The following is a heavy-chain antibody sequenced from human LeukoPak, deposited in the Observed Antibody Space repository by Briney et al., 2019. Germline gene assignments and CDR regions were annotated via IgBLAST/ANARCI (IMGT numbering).Heavy chain of an antibody. Sequence: VASVKDSCKASGYTFTGYYMHWVRQAPGQGLEWMGWINPNSGGTNYAQKFQGRVTMTRDTSISTAYMELSRLRSDDTAVYYCARVSVVPAASLYYYGMDVWGQGTTVTVSS. CDR2: INPNSGGT. V-gene: IGHV1-2*02. CDR1: GYTFTGYY. D-gene: IGHD2-2*01. CDR3: ARVSVVPAASLYYYGMDV. J-gene: IGHJ6*02.